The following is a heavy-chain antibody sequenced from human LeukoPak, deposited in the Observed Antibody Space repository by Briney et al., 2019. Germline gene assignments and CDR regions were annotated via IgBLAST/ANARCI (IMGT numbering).Heavy chain of an antibody. V-gene: IGHV3-7*01. D-gene: IGHD2-2*02. Sequence: GGSLRLSCAASGFTFSSYWMSWARQAPGKGLEWVANIKQDGSEKYYVDSVKGRFTISRDNAKNSLYLQMNSLRAEDTAVYYCAGSCSSTSCYTGWFDPWGQGTLVTVSS. CDR3: AGSCSSTSCYTGWFDP. CDR1: GFTFSSYW. J-gene: IGHJ5*02. CDR2: IKQDGSEK.